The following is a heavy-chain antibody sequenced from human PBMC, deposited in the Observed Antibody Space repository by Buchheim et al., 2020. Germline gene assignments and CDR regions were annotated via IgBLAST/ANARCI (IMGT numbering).Heavy chain of an antibody. Sequence: QVQLVESGGGVVQPGRSLRLSCAASGFTFSSYAMHWVRQAPGKGLEWVAVISYDGSNKYYADSVKGRFTISRDNSKNTLYLQMNSLRAEDTAVYYCARDPIAVAGHHYYYGMDVWGQGTT. CDR3: ARDPIAVAGHHYYYGMDV. V-gene: IGHV3-30-3*01. J-gene: IGHJ6*02. D-gene: IGHD6-19*01. CDR2: ISYDGSNK. CDR1: GFTFSSYA.